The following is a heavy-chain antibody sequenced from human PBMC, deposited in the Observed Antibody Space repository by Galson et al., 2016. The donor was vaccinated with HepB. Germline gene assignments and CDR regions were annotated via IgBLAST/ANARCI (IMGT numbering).Heavy chain of an antibody. CDR3: ARDHIAVAAMDV. Sequence: SVKVSCKVSGYGFTDYYIHWVLQAPGKGLEWMGGIIPIFGTANYAQKFQGRVTITADESTSTAYMELSSLRSEDTAMYYCARDHIAVAAMDVWGKGTTVTVSS. D-gene: IGHD6-19*01. CDR1: GYGFTDYY. CDR2: IIPIFGTA. J-gene: IGHJ6*03. V-gene: IGHV1-69*13.